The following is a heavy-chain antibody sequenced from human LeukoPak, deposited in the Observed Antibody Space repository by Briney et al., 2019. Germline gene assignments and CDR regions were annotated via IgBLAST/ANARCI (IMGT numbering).Heavy chain of an antibody. V-gene: IGHV4-4*09. CDR1: GGSISSYY. J-gene: IGHJ4*02. D-gene: IGHD1-26*01. CDR3: AVTPDSGSYYGRLDY. Sequence: SETLSLTCTVSGGSISSYYWSWIRQPPGKGLEWIGYIYTSGSTNYNPSLKSRVTISVDTSKNQFSLKLSSVTAADTAVYYCAVTPDSGSYYGRLDYWGQGTLVTVSS. CDR2: IYTSGST.